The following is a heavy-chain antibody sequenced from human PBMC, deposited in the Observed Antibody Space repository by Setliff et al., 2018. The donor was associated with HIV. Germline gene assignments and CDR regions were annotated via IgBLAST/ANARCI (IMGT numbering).Heavy chain of an antibody. CDR3: ARHSPSDY. CDR1: GDSIGTYS. J-gene: IGHJ4*02. V-gene: IGHV4-59*08. CDR2: IYGSGST. Sequence: PSETLSLTCAVSGDSIGTYSWHWLRQPPGKGLEWIGYIYGSGSTGYNPSLTSRVTISVDTSKNQFSLKLSSVTAADTAVYYCARHSPSDYWGQGTLVTVSS.